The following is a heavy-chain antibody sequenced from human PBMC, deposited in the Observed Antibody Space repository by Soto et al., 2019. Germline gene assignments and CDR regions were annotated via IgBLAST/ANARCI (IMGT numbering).Heavy chain of an antibody. CDR2: IDYSGNA. CDR3: ARLEVAGLRGDAGYFDY. J-gene: IGHJ4*02. CDR1: GGSVSSETEY. D-gene: IGHD6-19*01. Sequence: SETLSLTCNVSGGSVSSETEYWSWVRQHSGRGLECVGYIDYSGNAYHNPSLKSRVTISRDTSKNQFSLKVNSVNAADTAVYYCARLEVAGLRGDAGYFDYWGQGAQVTVSS. V-gene: IGHV4-31*03.